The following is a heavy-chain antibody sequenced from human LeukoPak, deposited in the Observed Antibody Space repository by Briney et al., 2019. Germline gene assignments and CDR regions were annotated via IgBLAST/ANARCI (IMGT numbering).Heavy chain of an antibody. D-gene: IGHD6-19*01. CDR3: ARDLTSNVAVTEYHYYAMDV. CDR1: GFTFSSYW. CDR2: IKQDGSEK. J-gene: IGHJ6*02. V-gene: IGHV3-7*03. Sequence: PGGSLRLSCAASGFTFSSYWMSWVRQAPGKGLEWVANIKQDGSEKYYVDSVKGRFTISRDNAKNSLYLQMNSLRAEDTAVYYCARDLTSNVAVTEYHYYAMDVWGQGTTVTVSS.